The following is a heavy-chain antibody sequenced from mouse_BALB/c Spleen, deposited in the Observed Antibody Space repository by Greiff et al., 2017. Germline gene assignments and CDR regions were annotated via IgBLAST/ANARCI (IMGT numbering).Heavy chain of an antibody. J-gene: IGHJ4*01. CDR2: IWAGGST. Sequence: VQLQQSGPGLVAPSQSLSITCTVSGFSLTSYGVHWVRQPPGKGLEWLGVIWAGGSTNYNSALMSRLSISKDNSKSQVFLKMNSLQTDDTAMYYCARGDGYYLYAMDYWGQGTSVTVSS. D-gene: IGHD2-3*01. CDR1: GFSLTSYG. V-gene: IGHV2-9*02. CDR3: ARGDGYYLYAMDY.